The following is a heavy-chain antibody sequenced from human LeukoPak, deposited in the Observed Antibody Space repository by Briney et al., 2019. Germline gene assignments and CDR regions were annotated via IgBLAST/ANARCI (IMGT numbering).Heavy chain of an antibody. J-gene: IGHJ5*02. V-gene: IGHV4-59*08. D-gene: IGHD2-21*02. CDR2: IYYSGST. CDR3: ARHVVDPVVVTAYWFAP. CDR1: GGSISSYY. Sequence: SETLSLTCTVSGGSISSYYWSWIRQPPGKGLEWIGYIYYSGSTNYNPSLKSRVTISVDTSKNQFSLKLSSVTAADTAVYYCARHVVDPVVVTAYWFAPWGQGTLVTVSS.